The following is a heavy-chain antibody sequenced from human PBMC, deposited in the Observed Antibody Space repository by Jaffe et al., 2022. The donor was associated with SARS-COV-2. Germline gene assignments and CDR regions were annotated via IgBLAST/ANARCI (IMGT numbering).Heavy chain of an antibody. CDR1: GFTFSGSA. Sequence: EVQLVESGGGLVQPGGSLKLSCAASGFTFSGSAMHWVRQASGKGLEWVGRIRSKANSYATAYAASVKGRFTISRDDSKNTAYLQMNSLKTEDTAVYYCTRLSPYDSSGYVHDAFDIWGQGTMVTVSS. CDR2: IRSKANSYAT. J-gene: IGHJ3*02. D-gene: IGHD3-22*01. CDR3: TRLSPYDSSGYVHDAFDI. V-gene: IGHV3-73*02.